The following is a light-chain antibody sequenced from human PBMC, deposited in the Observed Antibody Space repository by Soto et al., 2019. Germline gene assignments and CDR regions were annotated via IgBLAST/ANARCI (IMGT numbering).Light chain of an antibody. Sequence: ETVLTKSPGTLYFSPGERATLSCRASQSIRGNYLAWYRQTPGQAPMLLIYGASNRATGIPDRFSGSGSGTDFTLIISRLEPVDFALYYCQQYGSSPLTFGQGTKVEIK. CDR2: GAS. CDR1: QSIRGNY. J-gene: IGKJ1*01. CDR3: QQYGSSPLT. V-gene: IGKV3-20*01.